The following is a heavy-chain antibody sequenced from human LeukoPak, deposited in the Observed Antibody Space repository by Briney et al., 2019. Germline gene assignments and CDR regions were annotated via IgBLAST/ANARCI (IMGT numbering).Heavy chain of an antibody. CDR1: GYTFNANY. V-gene: IGHV1-24*01. D-gene: IGHD4-11*01. CDR2: FDPEDGET. CDR3: ATGVLVTTAFDY. J-gene: IGHJ4*02. Sequence: EASVNVSCKASGYTFNANYIHWVRQAPGQGLEWMGGFDPEDGETIYAQKFQGRVTMTEDTSTDTAYMELSSLRSEDTAVYYCATGVLVTTAFDYWGQGTLVTVSS.